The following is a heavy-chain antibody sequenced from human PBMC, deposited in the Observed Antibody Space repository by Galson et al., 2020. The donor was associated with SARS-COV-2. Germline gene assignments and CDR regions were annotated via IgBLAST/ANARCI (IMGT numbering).Heavy chain of an antibody. V-gene: IGHV3-7*03. J-gene: IGHJ4*02. CDR1: GFTFSSYW. D-gene: IGHD5-18*01. Sequence: GGSLRLSCAASGFTFSSYWMSWVRQAPGKGLEWVANIKQDGSEKYYVDSVKGRFTISRDNAKNSLYLQMNSLRAEDTAVYYCARDAIRRRGYSYGTLGYSYYLDYWGQGTLVTVSS. CDR2: IKQDGSEK. CDR3: ARDAIRRRGYSYGTLGYSYYLDY.